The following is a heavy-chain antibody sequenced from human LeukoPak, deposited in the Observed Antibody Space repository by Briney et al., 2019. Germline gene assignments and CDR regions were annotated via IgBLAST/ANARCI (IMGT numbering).Heavy chain of an antibody. J-gene: IGHJ4*02. CDR2: IYYSGST. D-gene: IGHD3-10*01. CDR3: ARVYYGSGSPRHFDY. CDR1: GGSISSYY. V-gene: IGHV4-59*08. Sequence: SETLSLICTVSGGSISSYYWSWIRQPPGKGLEWIGYIYYSGSTNYNPSLKSRVTISVDTSKNQFSLKLSSVTAADTAVYYCARVYYGSGSPRHFDYWGQGTLVTVSS.